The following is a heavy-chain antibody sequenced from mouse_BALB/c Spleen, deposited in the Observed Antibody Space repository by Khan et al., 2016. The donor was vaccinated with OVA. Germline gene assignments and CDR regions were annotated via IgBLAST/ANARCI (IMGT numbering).Heavy chain of an antibody. CDR2: ISYSGST. V-gene: IGHV3-2*02. CDR1: GYSITTNYA. D-gene: IGHD1-1*01. Sequence: EVQLQESGPGLVKPSQSLSLTCTVTGYSITTNYAWDWIRQFPGNKLEWMGYISYSGSTSYNPSLKRRISITRDTSKNQFFLQLNSVTTDDTATYDCARKNYYGYAVDYWGQGTSVTVSS. CDR3: ARKNYYGYAVDY. J-gene: IGHJ4*01.